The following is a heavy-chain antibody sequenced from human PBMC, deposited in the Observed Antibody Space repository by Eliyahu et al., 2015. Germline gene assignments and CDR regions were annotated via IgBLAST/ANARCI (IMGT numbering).Heavy chain of an antibody. CDR3: ARFIIGGNSFDH. D-gene: IGHD4-23*01. CDR2: IYYTGDP. CDR1: GGSMSSYY. J-gene: IGHJ4*02. Sequence: QVQLQESGPGLVKPSETLSLTCTVTGGSMSSYYWSWLRQTPGKGLEWIGYIYYTGDPDYNPSLKSRVTISIDTSKNQFSLKLNSVTAADTAVYFCARFIIGGNSFDHWGQGTLVTVSS. V-gene: IGHV4-59*01.